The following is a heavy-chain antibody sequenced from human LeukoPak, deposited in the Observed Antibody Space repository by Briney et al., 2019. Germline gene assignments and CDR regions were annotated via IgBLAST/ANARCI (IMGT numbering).Heavy chain of an antibody. D-gene: IGHD3-22*01. CDR3: ARAKNDYDSSGFASLDY. CDR2: IWYDGSNI. CDR1: GFTFSSYW. V-gene: IGHV3-33*08. Sequence: PGGSLRLSCAASGFTFSSYWMHWVRQAPGKGLEWVAVIWYDGSNIYHVDSVKGRFTISRDNSKNTLYLQMNSLRAEDTAVYYCARAKNDYDSSGFASLDYWGQGALVTVSS. J-gene: IGHJ4*02.